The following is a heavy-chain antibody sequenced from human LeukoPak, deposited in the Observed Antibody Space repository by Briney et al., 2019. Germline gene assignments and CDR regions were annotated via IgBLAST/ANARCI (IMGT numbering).Heavy chain of an antibody. CDR3: VREARGYHYTYFDY. J-gene: IGHJ4*02. D-gene: IGHD5-18*01. CDR2: IASGFQT. CDR1: GFTLGSHD. V-gene: IGHV3-13*01. Sequence: GGSLRLSCTGSGFTLGSHDMHWVHQTTGEGLEWVAAIASGFQTFYAGSVKGRFTVSREDAENSLYLQMNSLTAGDTAVYYCVREARGYHYTYFDYWGQGSLVTVSS.